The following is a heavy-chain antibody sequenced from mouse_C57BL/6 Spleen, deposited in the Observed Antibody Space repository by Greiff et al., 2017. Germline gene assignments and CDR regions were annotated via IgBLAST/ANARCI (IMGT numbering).Heavy chain of an antibody. CDR1: GYTFTSYW. Sequence: VQLQQSGAELVRPGSSVKLSCQASGYTFTSYWMDWVKQRPGQGLEWIGHIYPSASETHYNQKFKDKATLTVDKSSSTAYMQLSSLTSEDSAVYYGARCKDGYLYYFDYWGQGTTLTVSS. CDR3: ARCKDGYLYYFDY. V-gene: IGHV1-61*01. CDR2: IYPSASET. J-gene: IGHJ2*01. D-gene: IGHD2-3*01.